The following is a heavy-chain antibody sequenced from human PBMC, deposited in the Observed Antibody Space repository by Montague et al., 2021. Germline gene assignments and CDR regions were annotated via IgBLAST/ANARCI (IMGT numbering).Heavy chain of an antibody. CDR2: MFYRGNT. V-gene: IGHV4-39*01. CDR3: ARRCYGDPQTDPEPANCALDV. J-gene: IGHJ6*02. CDR1: GVSIGEKSFY. D-gene: IGHD1-14*01. Sequence: SETLSLTCSVSGVSIGEKSFYWGWVRPAPRLGLEWIVHMFYRGNTYYNPYLQSRVSISVDTSKNQFSLTLTSVTASDTAVYYCARRCYGDPQTDPEPANCALDVWGRGTSVTVSS.